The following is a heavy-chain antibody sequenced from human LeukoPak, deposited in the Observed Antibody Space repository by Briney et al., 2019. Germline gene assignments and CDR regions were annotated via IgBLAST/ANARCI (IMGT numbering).Heavy chain of an antibody. D-gene: IGHD2-15*01. CDR1: GGSISSSSYY. J-gene: IGHJ4*02. CDR2: IYYSGST. V-gene: IGHV4-39*07. Sequence: PSETLSLTCTVSGGSISSSSYYWGWIRQPPGKGLEWIGSIYYSGSTYYNPSLKSRVTISVDTSKNQFSLKLSSVTAADTAVYYCARDVVTSRTVDYWGQGTLVTVSS. CDR3: ARDVVTSRTVDY.